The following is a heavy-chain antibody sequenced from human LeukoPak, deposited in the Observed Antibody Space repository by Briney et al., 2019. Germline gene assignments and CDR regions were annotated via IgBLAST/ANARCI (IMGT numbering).Heavy chain of an antibody. J-gene: IGHJ5*02. CDR3: ARAELDYYDSSGYLNWFDP. CDR2: IITIFGSP. D-gene: IGHD3-22*01. CDR1: GGTFSSYA. V-gene: IGHV1-69*13. Sequence: RASVKVSCKASGGTFSSYAISWVRQAPGQGLEWMGGIITIFGSPNYAQKFQGRVTITADESTSTAYMELSSLRSEDTAVYYCARAELDYYDSSGYLNWFDPWGQGTLVTVSS.